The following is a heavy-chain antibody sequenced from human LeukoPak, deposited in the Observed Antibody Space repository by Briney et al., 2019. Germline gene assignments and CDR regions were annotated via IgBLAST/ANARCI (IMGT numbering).Heavy chain of an antibody. CDR2: ISSSGGTT. D-gene: IGHD4-17*01. V-gene: IGHV3-23*01. J-gene: IGHJ4*02. CDR3: AGPSGTSDYNYDY. Sequence: PGGSLRLSCAASGFTFNTYGMSWVRQAPGKGLEWVSGISSSGGTTYYADSVKGRFTISRDNAKNSLYLQMTSLRAEDTAVYYCAGPSGTSDYNYDYWGKGPLVPVSS. CDR1: GFTFNTYG.